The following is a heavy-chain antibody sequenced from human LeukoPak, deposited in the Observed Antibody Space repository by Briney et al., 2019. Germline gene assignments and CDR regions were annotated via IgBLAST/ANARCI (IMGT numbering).Heavy chain of an antibody. CDR3: AKDWMGSSGYFLFDY. J-gene: IGHJ4*02. Sequence: PGGSLRLSCAASGFTFSSYAMSWVRQAPGKGLEWVSAISGSGGSTYYADSVKGRFTISRDSSKNTLYLQMNSLRAEDTAVYYCAKDWMGSSGYFLFDYWGQGTLVTVSS. CDR2: ISGSGGST. CDR1: GFTFSSYA. D-gene: IGHD3-22*01. V-gene: IGHV3-23*01.